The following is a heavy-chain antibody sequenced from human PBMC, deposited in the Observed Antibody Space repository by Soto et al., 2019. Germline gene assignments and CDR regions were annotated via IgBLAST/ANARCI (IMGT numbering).Heavy chain of an antibody. J-gene: IGHJ5*02. D-gene: IGHD2-2*01. CDR3: ARVVPGAEAWFGP. Sequence: QVQLVQAGGEVKRPGASVKVAFKTSGYTFSNYGITWVRQDPGQTLEWLGWISLYSDGTNYAQKFQGRVSMTPDTSTPTASMELRSLRSDDTAVYYCARVVPGAEAWFGPWGQGTLVTVSS. CDR1: GYTFSNYG. V-gene: IGHV1-18*01. CDR2: ISLYSDGT.